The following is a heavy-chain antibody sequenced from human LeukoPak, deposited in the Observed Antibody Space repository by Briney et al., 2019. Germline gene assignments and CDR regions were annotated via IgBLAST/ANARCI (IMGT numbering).Heavy chain of an antibody. CDR3: ARDNSPGWFGP. CDR2: ISGDGSNI. D-gene: IGHD4-11*01. V-gene: IGHV3-74*01. J-gene: IGHJ5*02. CDR1: GFTFTSHW. Sequence: PGGSLRLSCAASGFTFTSHWMHWVRQAPGKGLVWVSRISGDGSNIAYAESVKGRFTVSRDNAKDTLYLQMSTLRAEDTAVYYCARDNSPGWFGPWGQGTLVAVSS.